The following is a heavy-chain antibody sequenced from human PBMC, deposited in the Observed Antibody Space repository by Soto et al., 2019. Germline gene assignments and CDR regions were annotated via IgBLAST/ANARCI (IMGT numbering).Heavy chain of an antibody. CDR2: INPSGGIT. V-gene: IGHV1-46*01. D-gene: IGHD2-2*01. CDR1: GYPLTSNY. CDR3: ARGISTTRYYYYYGMEV. Sequence: ASVQPSCTAPGYPLTSNYLHWGRQAPGQGPEWMGIINPSGGITNDAQKFQDRVTMTSDTSTSTVYMELSSLRSEDTAVYYCARGISTTRYYYYYGMEVWGQVTTST. J-gene: IGHJ6*02.